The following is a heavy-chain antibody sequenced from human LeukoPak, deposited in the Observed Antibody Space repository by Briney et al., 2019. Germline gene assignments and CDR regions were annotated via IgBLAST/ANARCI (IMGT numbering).Heavy chain of an antibody. CDR1: GFTFSSYW. D-gene: IGHD6-13*01. CDR2: ISSDGSST. V-gene: IGHV3-74*01. CDR3: AGLIAAAGTFDY. Sequence: GGSLRLSCAASGFTFSSYWMHWVRQTPGTGLVWVSRISSDGSSTSYGDSVKGRFTISRDNAKNTLYLQMNSLRAEDTAVYYCAGLIAAAGTFDYWGQGTLVTVSS. J-gene: IGHJ4*02.